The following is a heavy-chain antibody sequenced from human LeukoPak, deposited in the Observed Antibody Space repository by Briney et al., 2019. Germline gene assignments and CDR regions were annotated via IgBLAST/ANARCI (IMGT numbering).Heavy chain of an antibody. Sequence: GASVKVSCKASGYTFTSYYMHWVRQAPGQGLEWMGIINPSGGSTSYAQKFQGRVTMTRDMSTSTVYMELSSLRSEDTAVYYCARVDRFLEWFSYFQHWGQGTLVTVSS. CDR3: ARVDRFLEWFSYFQH. V-gene: IGHV1-46*01. CDR1: GYTFTSYY. D-gene: IGHD3-3*01. CDR2: INPSGGST. J-gene: IGHJ1*01.